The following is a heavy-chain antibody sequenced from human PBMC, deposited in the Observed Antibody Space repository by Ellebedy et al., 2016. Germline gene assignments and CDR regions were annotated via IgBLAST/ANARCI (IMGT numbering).Heavy chain of an antibody. CDR2: INHSGST. V-gene: IGHV4-34*01. J-gene: IGHJ6*03. D-gene: IGHD3-10*01. CDR3: ARGVTMVRGVFPYMDV. Sequence: GSLRLSCAVYGGSFSGYYWSWIRQPPGKGLEWIGEINHSGSTNYNPSLKSRVTISVDTSKNQFSLKLSSVTAADTAVYYCARGVTMVRGVFPYMDVWGKGTTVTVSS. CDR1: GGSFSGYY.